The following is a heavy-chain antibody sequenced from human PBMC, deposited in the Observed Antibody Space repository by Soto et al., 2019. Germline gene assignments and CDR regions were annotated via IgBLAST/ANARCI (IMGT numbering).Heavy chain of an antibody. D-gene: IGHD6-19*01. CDR2: IIPIFGTA. V-gene: IGHV1-69*12. CDR1: GGTFSSYA. Sequence: QVQLVQSGAEVKKPGSSVKVSCKASGGTFSSYAISWVRQAPGHGLEWMGGIIPIFGTANYAQKFQGRVTITADESTSSAYMELSSLRPEDTAVYYCGAVEAPYYYCRMDVWGQGTTVTVSS. CDR3: GAVEAPYYYCRMDV. J-gene: IGHJ6*02.